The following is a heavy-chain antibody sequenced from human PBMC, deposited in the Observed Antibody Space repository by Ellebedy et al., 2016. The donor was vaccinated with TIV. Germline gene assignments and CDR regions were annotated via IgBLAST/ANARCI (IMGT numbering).Heavy chain of an antibody. J-gene: IGHJ3*02. D-gene: IGHD3-22*01. V-gene: IGHV3-64D*06. Sequence: GGSLRLXXAASGFTFSSYAMHWVRQAPGKGLEYVSAISSNGGSTYYADSVKGRFTISRDNSKNTLYLQMSSLRAEDTAVYYCVKARNFNYYDSSPTWSAFDIWGQGTMVTVSS. CDR2: ISSNGGST. CDR3: VKARNFNYYDSSPTWSAFDI. CDR1: GFTFSSYA.